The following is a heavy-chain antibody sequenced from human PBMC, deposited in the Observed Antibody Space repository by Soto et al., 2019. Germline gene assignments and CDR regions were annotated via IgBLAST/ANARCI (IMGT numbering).Heavy chain of an antibody. V-gene: IGHV3-23*01. J-gene: IGHJ4*02. CDR3: AKDRRKTGSSSSGLDY. D-gene: IGHD1-1*01. Sequence: GGSLRLSCAASGFTFSTYAMSWVRQAPGKGLQWVASIGGSDGSTYYADPVRGRFTISRDNSNNILYLQMSSLRAEDTALYYCAKDRRKTGSSSSGLDYWGQGTLVTVSS. CDR1: GFTFSTYA. CDR2: IGGSDGST.